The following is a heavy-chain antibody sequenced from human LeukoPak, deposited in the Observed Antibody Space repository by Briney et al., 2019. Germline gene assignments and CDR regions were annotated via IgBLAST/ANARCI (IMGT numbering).Heavy chain of an antibody. CDR2: MNPNSGNT. Sequence: ASVKVSCKASGYTFISYDINWVRQATGQGLEWMGWMNPNSGNTGYAQMFQGRVTMTRSTSINTAYMELSSLTSDDTAVYYCARLGGYSNWFDPWGQGTLVIVSS. J-gene: IGHJ5*02. V-gene: IGHV1-8*01. CDR3: ARLGGYSNWFDP. D-gene: IGHD1-1*01. CDR1: GYTFISYD.